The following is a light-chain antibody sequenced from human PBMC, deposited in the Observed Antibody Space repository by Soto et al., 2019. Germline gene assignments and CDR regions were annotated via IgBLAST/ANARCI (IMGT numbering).Light chain of an antibody. Sequence: QSVLTQPASVSGSPGQSITISCTGTSGDIGSYNRVSWYQQHPGKAPKLIIYEVTDRPSGVSNRFSGSKSGTSASLAISGLQSEDDADYYCATWDDSLFGHVFGTGTKVTVL. CDR2: EVT. V-gene: IGLV2-14*01. J-gene: IGLJ1*01. CDR1: SGDIGSYNR. CDR3: ATWDDSLFGHV.